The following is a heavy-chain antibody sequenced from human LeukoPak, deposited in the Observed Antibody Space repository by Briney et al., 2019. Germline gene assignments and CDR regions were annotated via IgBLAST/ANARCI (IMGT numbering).Heavy chain of an antibody. J-gene: IGHJ4*02. D-gene: IGHD2-2*01. CDR2: ISNSGGT. CDR3: TRHSTSSAPSAY. Sequence: SETLSLTCTASGASISSYYWTWVRQPPGKGLEWIGYISNSGGTNYNPSLTRRVTISVDTSKNQFSLKLTSVTAADTAIYFCTRHSTSSAPSAYWGQGTLVTVSS. CDR1: GASISSYY. V-gene: IGHV4-59*08.